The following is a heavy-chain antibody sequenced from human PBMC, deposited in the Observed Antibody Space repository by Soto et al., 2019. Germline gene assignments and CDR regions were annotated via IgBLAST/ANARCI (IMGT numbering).Heavy chain of an antibody. Sequence: PGGSLRLSCAASGFTFSNAWMSWVRQAPGKGLEWVGRIKSKTDGGTTDYAAPVKGRFTISRDDSKNTLYLQMNSLKTEDTAVYYCTTDIYYDSSGSDAFDIWGQGTMVTVS. V-gene: IGHV3-15*01. CDR1: GFTFSNAW. CDR3: TTDIYYDSSGSDAFDI. D-gene: IGHD3-22*01. J-gene: IGHJ3*02. CDR2: IKSKTDGGTT.